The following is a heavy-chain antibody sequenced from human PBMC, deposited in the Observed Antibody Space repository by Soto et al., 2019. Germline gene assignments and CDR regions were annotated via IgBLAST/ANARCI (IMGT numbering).Heavy chain of an antibody. D-gene: IGHD1-26*01. CDR3: ATDTEGGSYFFALGWFDP. J-gene: IGHJ5*02. CDR1: GFTFSSYA. V-gene: IGHV3-23*01. Sequence: EVQLLESGGGLVQPGGSLRLSCAASGFTFSSYAMSWVRHAPGKGLEWVSAISGSGGSTYYADSVKGRFTISRDNSKNTLYLQMNSLRAEDTAVYYCATDTEGGSYFFALGWFDPWGQGTMVTVSS. CDR2: ISGSGGST.